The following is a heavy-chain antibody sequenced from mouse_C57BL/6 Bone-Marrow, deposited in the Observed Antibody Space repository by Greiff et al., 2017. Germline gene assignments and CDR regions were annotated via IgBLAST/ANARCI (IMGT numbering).Heavy chain of an antibody. CDR3: ARRGDGTTGGFYAMDY. D-gene: IGHD2-1*01. V-gene: IGHV1-19*01. J-gene: IGHJ4*01. CDR2: INPYNGGT. Sequence: EVQLQQSGPVLVKPGASVKMSCKASGYTFTDYYMNWVKQSHGKSLEWIGVINPYNGGTSYNQKFKGKATLTVDKSSSTAYMELNSLTSEDSAVYYWARRGDGTTGGFYAMDYWGQGTSVTVSS. CDR1: GYTFTDYY.